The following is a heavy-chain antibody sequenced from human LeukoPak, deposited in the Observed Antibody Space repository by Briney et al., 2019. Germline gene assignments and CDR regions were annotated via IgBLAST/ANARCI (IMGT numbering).Heavy chain of an antibody. V-gene: IGHV3-48*02. CDR1: GFIFSQYR. J-gene: IGHJ4*02. CDR2: ISGSTSVV. Sequence: GGSIRLSCVGSGFIFSQYRMNWVRQAPGKGPEWLSDISGSTSVVNYADSVKGRFIISRDNDKQSLYVQLNSLRDEDTAVYYCATADRPGFGSLDSSGQGTQVTVSS. D-gene: IGHD5-18*01. CDR3: ATADRPGFGSLDS.